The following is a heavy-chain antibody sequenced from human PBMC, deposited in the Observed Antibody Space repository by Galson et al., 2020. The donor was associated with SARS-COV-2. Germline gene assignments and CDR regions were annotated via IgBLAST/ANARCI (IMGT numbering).Heavy chain of an antibody. CDR2: VSRSGRT. J-gene: IGHJ4*02. CDR3: ASYLLLSFDY. V-gene: IGHV4-30-2*06. CDR1: GGSVSGDGDA. D-gene: IGHD3-16*02. Sequence: ASETLSLTCTVSGGSVSGDGDAWSWVRQSPGPGLEWIGYVSRSGRTSSTPSLKTRVSMSLDRYENQFSLELTSVTAADTAVYYCASYLLLSFDYWGQGTLVTVSA.